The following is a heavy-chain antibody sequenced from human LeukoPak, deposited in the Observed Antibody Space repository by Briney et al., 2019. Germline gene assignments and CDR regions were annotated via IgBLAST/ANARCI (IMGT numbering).Heavy chain of an antibody. Sequence: SETLSLTCTVSGGSISSSSYYWGWIRQPPGKGLEWIGSIYYSGSTYYNPSLKSRVTISVDTSKNQFSLKLSSVTAADTAVYYCARGGAGVGDFRYYYYYMDVWGKGTTVTVSS. V-gene: IGHV4-39*07. J-gene: IGHJ6*03. CDR1: GGSISSSSYY. CDR2: IYYSGST. D-gene: IGHD2-21*02. CDR3: ARGGAGVGDFRYYYYYMDV.